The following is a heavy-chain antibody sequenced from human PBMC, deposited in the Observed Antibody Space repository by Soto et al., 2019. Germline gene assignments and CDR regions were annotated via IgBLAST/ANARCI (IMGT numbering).Heavy chain of an antibody. CDR3: ARDPDEVVGTDYHYYGMDV. CDR1: GDTSSKYG. Sequence: ASGKVSFKASGDTSSKYGVSWVRQAPGQGLEWMGGILPVFGTTTYARNFQGRITITADKSTSTVYMELTSLRSDDTATYYCARDPDEVVGTDYHYYGMDVWDQGATVTVSS. J-gene: IGHJ6*02. CDR2: ILPVFGTT. V-gene: IGHV1-69*06. D-gene: IGHD1-26*01.